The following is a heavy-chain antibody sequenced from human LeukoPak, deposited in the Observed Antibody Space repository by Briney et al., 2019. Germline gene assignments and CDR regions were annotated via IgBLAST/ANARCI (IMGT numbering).Heavy chain of an antibody. J-gene: IGHJ4*02. CDR2: IYSGGST. CDR1: GGSISSDTYY. V-gene: IGHV4-39*01. D-gene: IGHD2-2*02. Sequence: SETLSLTCTVSGGSISSDTYYWGWIRQPPGKGLEWIGCIYSGGSTYYNPSLKSRVTISVDRSKNQFSLKLSSVTAADTAVYYCARHRGSVVVVPAAILRGPFDYWGQGTLVTVSS. CDR3: ARHRGSVVVVPAAILRGPFDY.